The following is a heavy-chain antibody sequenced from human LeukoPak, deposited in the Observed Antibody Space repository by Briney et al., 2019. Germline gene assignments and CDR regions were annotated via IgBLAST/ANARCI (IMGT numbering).Heavy chain of an antibody. CDR3: AKHLGYYTNGVCYRTNYFDY. Sequence: GGSLRLSCAASGFTFSSYGMHWVRQAPGKGLEWVAVIWYDGSNKYYADSVKGRFTISRDNSKNTLYLQMNSLRAEDTAVYYCAKHLGYYTNGVCYRTNYFDYWGQGTLVTVSS. CDR1: GFTFSSYG. D-gene: IGHD2-8*01. CDR2: IWYDGSNK. J-gene: IGHJ4*02. V-gene: IGHV3-33*06.